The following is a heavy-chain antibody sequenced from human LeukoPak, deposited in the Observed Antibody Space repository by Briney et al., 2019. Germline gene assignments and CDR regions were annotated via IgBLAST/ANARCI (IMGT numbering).Heavy chain of an antibody. J-gene: IGHJ3*02. CDR1: GDSISSYV. CDR3: ARDISGYDTFDI. CDR2: ISYSGST. Sequence: SETPSRTCTVSGDSISSYVWNWIRQPPGKGLEWIAYISYSGSTNYNPSLKSRVTISVDTSKDQFSLRLSSVTAADTAVYYCARDISGYDTFDIWGHGTMVTVSS. D-gene: IGHD5-12*01. V-gene: IGHV4-59*01.